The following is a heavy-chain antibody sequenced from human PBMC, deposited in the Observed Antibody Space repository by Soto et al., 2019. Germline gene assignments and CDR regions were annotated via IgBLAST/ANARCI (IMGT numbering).Heavy chain of an antibody. CDR2: IYYSGST. J-gene: IGHJ6*03. D-gene: IGHD2-15*01. V-gene: IGHV4-59*01. CDR1: GGSISSYY. CDR3: AREVVVVVAATRGPLYYYYMDV. Sequence: PSETLSLTCTVPGGSISSYYWSWIRQPPGKGLEWIGYIYYSGSTNYNPSLKSRVTISVDTSKNQFSLKLSSVTAAGTAVYYCAREVVVVVAATRGPLYYYYMDVWGKGTTVTVSS.